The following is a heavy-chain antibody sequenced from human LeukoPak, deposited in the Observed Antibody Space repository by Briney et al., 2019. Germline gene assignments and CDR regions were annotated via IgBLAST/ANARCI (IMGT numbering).Heavy chain of an antibody. V-gene: IGHV4-4*09. Sequence: SQTLSLTCTVSGGSISSDYWSWIRQPPGKGLEWIGYIYTSGSTNYNPSLKSRVTISVDTSKNQFSLKLSSVTAADTAVCYCARLGYSYGLSYYYYMDVWGKGTTVTVSS. D-gene: IGHD5-18*01. CDR2: IYTSGST. CDR1: GGSISSDY. CDR3: ARLGYSYGLSYYYYMDV. J-gene: IGHJ6*03.